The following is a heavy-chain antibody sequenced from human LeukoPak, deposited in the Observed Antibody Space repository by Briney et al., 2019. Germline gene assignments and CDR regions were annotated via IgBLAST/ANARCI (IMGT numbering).Heavy chain of an antibody. D-gene: IGHD5-24*01. CDR1: GGSLSSYY. V-gene: IGHV4-59*01. J-gene: IGHJ6*02. CDR3: ARGDGYNDYYYYGMDV. CDR2: IYYSGST. Sequence: SETLSLTCTVSGGSLSSYYWSWIRQPPGKGLEWIGYIYYSGSTNYNPSLKSRVTISVDTSKNQFSLKLSSVTAADTAVYYCARGDGYNDYYYYGMDVWGQGTTVTVSS.